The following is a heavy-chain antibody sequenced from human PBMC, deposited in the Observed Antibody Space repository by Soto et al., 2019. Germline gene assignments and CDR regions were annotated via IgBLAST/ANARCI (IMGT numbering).Heavy chain of an antibody. CDR1: GGSFSGYY. CDR2: INHSGST. V-gene: IGHV4-34*01. J-gene: IGHJ2*01. CDR3: ARVTSSSWYARYWYFDL. D-gene: IGHD6-13*01. Sequence: QVQLQQWGAGLLKPSETLSLTCAVYGGSFSGYYWSWIRQPPGKGLEWIGEINHSGSTNYNPSLNTRVTISVDTSKNQFSLTLSSVTAADTAVYSCARVTSSSWYARYWYFDLWGRGTPLTVSS.